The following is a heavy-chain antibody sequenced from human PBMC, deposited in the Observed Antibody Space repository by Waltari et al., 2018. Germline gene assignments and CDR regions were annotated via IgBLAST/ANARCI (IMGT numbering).Heavy chain of an antibody. Sequence: QVHLVQSGAEVKKPGSSVKVSCRASGGTLSDYAITWVRQAPGQGLEWMCGRPPIFSEANYAQKFQGRVTITTDASTNTAYLELTSLRSEDTAVYFCARGVGDKNFFHYWGQGTLVTVSS. CDR2: RPPIFSEA. D-gene: IGHD3-10*01. CDR3: ARGVGDKNFFHY. V-gene: IGHV1-69*05. J-gene: IGHJ4*02. CDR1: GGTLSDYA.